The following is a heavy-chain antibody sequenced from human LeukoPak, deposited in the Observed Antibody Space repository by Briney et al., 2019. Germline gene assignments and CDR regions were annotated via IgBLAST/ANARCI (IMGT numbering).Heavy chain of an antibody. D-gene: IGHD5-24*01. CDR3: RGDGYNYDYYYYMDV. Sequence: PGGSLRLSCAASGFTFSSSEMNWVRQAPGKGLEWVSYISSSGSTIYYADSVKGRFTISRDNAKNSLYLQMHSLRAEDTAVYYCRGDGYNYDYYYYMDVWGKGTTVTISS. CDR2: ISSSGSTI. J-gene: IGHJ6*03. CDR1: GFTFSSSE. V-gene: IGHV3-48*03.